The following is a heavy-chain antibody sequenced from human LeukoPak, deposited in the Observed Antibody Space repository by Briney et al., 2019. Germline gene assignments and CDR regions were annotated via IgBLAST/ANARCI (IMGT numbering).Heavy chain of an antibody. CDR1: GFTFSDYY. Sequence: PGGSLRLSCAASGFTFSDYYMSWVRQAPGKGLEWVSVIYSGGSTYYADSVKGRFTISRDNSKNTLYLQMNSLRAEDTAVYYCARVCYYDSSGYAPWGQGTLVTVSS. CDR3: ARVCYYDSSGYAP. D-gene: IGHD3-22*01. J-gene: IGHJ5*02. V-gene: IGHV3-53*01. CDR2: IYSGGST.